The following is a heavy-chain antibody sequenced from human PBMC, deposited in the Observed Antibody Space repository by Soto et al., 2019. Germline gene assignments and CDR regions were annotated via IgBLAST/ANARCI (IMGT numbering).Heavy chain of an antibody. CDR2: FIPIFPTP. Sequence: QVQLVQSGAELKKPGSSVKVSCKASGGSVTAYTINWVRQAPGQGLEWIGAFIPIFPTPNYAQNFQGRVTIAADGPTNTASMELNSLTSDDAAVYSLGTGAVVPAYPGWVATWGQGTLVTVSS. CDR1: GGSVTAYT. V-gene: IGHV1-69*12. CDR3: GTGAVVPAYPGWVAT. J-gene: IGHJ5*02. D-gene: IGHD2-15*01.